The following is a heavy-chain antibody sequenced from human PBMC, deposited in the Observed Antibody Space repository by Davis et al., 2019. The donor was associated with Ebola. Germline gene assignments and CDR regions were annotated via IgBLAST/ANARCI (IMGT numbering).Heavy chain of an antibody. Sequence: PSETLSLTCTVSGGSISSGDYYWSWIRQPPVKGLEWIGYIYYSGSTYYNPSLKSRVTISVDTSKNQFSLKLSSVTAADTAVYYGARAPATTVTVDPWGQGTLVTVSS. D-gene: IGHD4-17*01. V-gene: IGHV4-30-4*01. CDR3: ARAPATTVTVDP. CDR2: IYYSGST. J-gene: IGHJ5*02. CDR1: GGSISSGDYY.